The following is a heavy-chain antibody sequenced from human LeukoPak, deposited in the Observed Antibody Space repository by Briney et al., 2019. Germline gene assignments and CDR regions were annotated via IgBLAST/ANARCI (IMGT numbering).Heavy chain of an antibody. V-gene: IGHV1-18*01. Sequence: ASVKVSCKASGYTFTSYGISWVRQAPGQGLEWMGWISAYNGNTNYAQKLQGRVTMTTDTSTSTAYMELRSLRSDDTAVYYCAREGDGYTISGGFDYWGQGTLVTVS. CDR3: AREGDGYTISGGFDY. CDR1: GYTFTSYG. CDR2: ISAYNGNT. D-gene: IGHD5-24*01. J-gene: IGHJ4*02.